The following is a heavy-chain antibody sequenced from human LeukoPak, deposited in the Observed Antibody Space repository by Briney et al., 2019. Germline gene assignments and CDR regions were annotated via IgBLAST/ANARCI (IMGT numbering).Heavy chain of an antibody. V-gene: IGHV3-73*01. Sequence: PGGTLRLSCLGSGFTFSTHGMNWVRQASGKGLEWVGRIRSKVNSYATAYTASVKGRFTISRDDSKNTAYLQMNSLKTENTAVYYCVAGGYCNSTSCSGDYWGQGTLVTVSS. CDR3: VAGGYCNSTSCSGDY. CDR2: IRSKVNSYAT. CDR1: GFTFSTHG. D-gene: IGHD2-2*01. J-gene: IGHJ4*02.